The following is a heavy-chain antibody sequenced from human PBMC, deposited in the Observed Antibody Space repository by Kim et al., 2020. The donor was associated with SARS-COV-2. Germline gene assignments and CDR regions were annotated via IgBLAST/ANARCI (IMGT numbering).Heavy chain of an antibody. J-gene: IGHJ4*02. V-gene: IGHV4-39*02. CDR3: ARLSMYSSGWGLVGD. CDR1: GDSISSSSYY. CDR2: IYYSGSI. D-gene: IGHD6-19*01. Sequence: SETLSLTCTVSGDSISSSSYYWGWIRQPPGEGLEWIGSIYYSGSIYYKPSLKSRVTISVDTSKNHLSLRLTSVTATDTAVYYCARLSMYSSGWGLVGDWGQGTQVTVSS.